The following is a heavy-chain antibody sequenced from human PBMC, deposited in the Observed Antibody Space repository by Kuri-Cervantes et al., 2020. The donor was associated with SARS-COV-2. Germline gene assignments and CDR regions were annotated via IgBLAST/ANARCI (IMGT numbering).Heavy chain of an antibody. CDR2: FYAGGNT. CDR3: AREVYGSGSYYVDY. D-gene: IGHD3-10*01. V-gene: IGHV4-59*01. Sequence: SETLSLTCAVSGGSISTYYWSWIRQPPGNGLEWIGSFYAGGNTNYNPSLKSRVTISVDTSKNQFSLKLSSVTAADTAVYYCAREVYGSGSYYVDYWGQGTLVTVSS. J-gene: IGHJ4*02. CDR1: GGSISTYY.